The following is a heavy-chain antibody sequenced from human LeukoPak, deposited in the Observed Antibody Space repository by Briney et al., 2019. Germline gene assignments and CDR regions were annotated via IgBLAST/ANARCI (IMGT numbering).Heavy chain of an antibody. J-gene: IGHJ5*02. CDR2: ISAYNGNT. V-gene: IGHV1-18*01. CDR1: GYTFTSYG. Sequence: ASVKVSCKASGYTFTSYGISWVRQAPGQGLEWMGWISAYNGNTNYAQKLQGRVTMTTDTSTSTAYMELRSLRSDDTAVYYCARDGLTFYGSGRPGNWFDPWGQGTLVTVSS. CDR3: ARDGLTFYGSGRPGNWFDP. D-gene: IGHD3-10*01.